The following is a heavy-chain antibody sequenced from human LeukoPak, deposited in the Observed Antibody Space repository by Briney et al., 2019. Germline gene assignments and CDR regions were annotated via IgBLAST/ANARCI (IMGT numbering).Heavy chain of an antibody. CDR3: AKIGGLVPTDYFDY. J-gene: IGHJ4*02. V-gene: IGHV3-23*01. CDR1: GFTFDDYA. D-gene: IGHD6-19*01. Sequence: PGGSLRLSCAASGFTFDDYAMHWVRQAPGKGLEWVSAISGSGGSTYYADSVKGRFTISRDNSKNTLYLQMNSLRAEDTAVYYCAKIGGLVPTDYFDYWGQGTLVTVSS. CDR2: ISGSGGST.